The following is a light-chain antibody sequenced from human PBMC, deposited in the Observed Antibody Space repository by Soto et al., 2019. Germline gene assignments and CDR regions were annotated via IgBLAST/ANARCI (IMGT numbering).Light chain of an antibody. V-gene: IGKV3D-20*01. J-gene: IGKJ2*01. Sequence: EIVLTHSPATLSSSPGERTTLSCRASQSVSSSYLAWYQQKPGLAPRLLIYDASSRATGIPDRVSGCGSGTDFTLTISRLEPEDCAVYYGQEYGSSPYTFGQWTKLEIK. CDR1: QSVSSSY. CDR3: QEYGSSPYT. CDR2: DAS.